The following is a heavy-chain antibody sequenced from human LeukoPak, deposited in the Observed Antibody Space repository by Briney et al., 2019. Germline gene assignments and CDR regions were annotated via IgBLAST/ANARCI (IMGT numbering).Heavy chain of an antibody. Sequence: GGSLRLSCAASGLTFSSHSMNWVRQAPGKGLEWVSSISSTSTYIYYADSVKGRFTISRDNAKNSLYLQMNSLRAEDTAVYYCARDAIVGATNFDYWGQGTLVTVSA. V-gene: IGHV3-21*01. CDR1: GLTFSSHS. D-gene: IGHD1-26*01. CDR3: ARDAIVGATNFDY. CDR2: ISSTSTYI. J-gene: IGHJ4*02.